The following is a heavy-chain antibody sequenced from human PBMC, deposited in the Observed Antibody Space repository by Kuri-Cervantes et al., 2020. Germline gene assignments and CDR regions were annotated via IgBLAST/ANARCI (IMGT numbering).Heavy chain of an antibody. V-gene: IGHV3-30*03. D-gene: IGHD4-17*01. CDR3: ARGGRPTVTFYFDY. J-gene: IGHJ4*02. CDR1: GFTFSHYG. Sequence: GGSLRLSCAASGFTFSHYGMHWVRQAPGKGLEWVAIISYDGSNEYYADSVKGRFTISRDNSKNTVYLQMNSLRAEDTAVYYCARGGRPTVTFYFDYWGQGTLVTVSS. CDR2: ISYDGSNE.